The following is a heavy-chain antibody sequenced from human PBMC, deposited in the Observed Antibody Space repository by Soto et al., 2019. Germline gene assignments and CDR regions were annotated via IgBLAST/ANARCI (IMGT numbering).Heavy chain of an antibody. V-gene: IGHV1-2*02. CDR1: GYAFTGCY. CDR3: ARDLYFDY. J-gene: IGHJ4*02. Sequence: ASAKASLKASGYAFTGCYLKWVRQAPGQGLEWMGCIRPNTGGTKYAQKFQGRVTMTRDTSISTAYMELSSLTSDDTAVYYCARDLYFDYWGQGTLVTVSS. CDR2: IRPNTGGT.